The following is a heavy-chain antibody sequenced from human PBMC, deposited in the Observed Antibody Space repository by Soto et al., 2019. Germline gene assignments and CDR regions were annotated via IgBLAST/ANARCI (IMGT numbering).Heavy chain of an antibody. Sequence: QLHLQQSGPGLVKPSETLSLTCSVSGGSITSSTYYWGWIRQPPGKGLEWIGNMRYSGDTHSDPSLQRRVTISVDTPKSQFSLSLSSVTAADTAIYYCVCSLGPTTGIDYWGQGILVTVSS. V-gene: IGHV4-39*01. CDR2: MRYSGDT. D-gene: IGHD1-26*01. CDR3: VCSLGPTTGIDY. CDR1: GGSITSSTYY. J-gene: IGHJ4*02.